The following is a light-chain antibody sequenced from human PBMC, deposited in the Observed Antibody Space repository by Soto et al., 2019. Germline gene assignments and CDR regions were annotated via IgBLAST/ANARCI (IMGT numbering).Light chain of an antibody. CDR3: QQYGSSPRT. J-gene: IGKJ1*01. CDR1: RSLSSTS. Sequence: EIVLTQSPGTLSLSPGERAALSCRASRSLSSTSLAWYQQRPGQAPRLLIYDVSSRATGIPDRFSGSGSGIDFTLTINRLEPDDFAVYYCQQYGSSPRTFGQGTKVEIK. V-gene: IGKV3-20*01. CDR2: DVS.